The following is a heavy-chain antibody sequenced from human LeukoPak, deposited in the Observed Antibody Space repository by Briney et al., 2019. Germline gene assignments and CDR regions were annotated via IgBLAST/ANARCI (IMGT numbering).Heavy chain of an antibody. D-gene: IGHD5-12*01. CDR1: GYTFTGYY. V-gene: IGHV1-2*02. CDR2: INPNSGGT. J-gene: IGHJ4*02. CDR3: ARELSGYGLDY. Sequence: GASVKVSCKASGYTFTGYYMHWVRQAPGQGLEWMGWINPNSGGTNYAQTFQGRVTMTRDTSISTAYMELSRLRSDDTAVYYCARELSGYGLDYWGQGTLVTVSS.